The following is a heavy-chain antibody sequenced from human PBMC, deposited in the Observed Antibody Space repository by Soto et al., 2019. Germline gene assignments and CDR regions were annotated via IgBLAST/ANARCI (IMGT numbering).Heavy chain of an antibody. CDR3: AGQWLVRGRDS. D-gene: IGHD6-19*01. CDR2: INRTGTT. V-gene: IGHV4-30-2*01. CDR1: GDSITSGGYP. Sequence: QLQLKESGSGLVKPSQTLSLTCTVSGDSITSGGYPWTWIRQPPGKGLEWIGFINRTGTTHYNPSLKRRVTISIDTSKNQFSLSLRSVTAADTAVYYCAGQWLVRGRDSWGQGTLVTVSS. J-gene: IGHJ4*02.